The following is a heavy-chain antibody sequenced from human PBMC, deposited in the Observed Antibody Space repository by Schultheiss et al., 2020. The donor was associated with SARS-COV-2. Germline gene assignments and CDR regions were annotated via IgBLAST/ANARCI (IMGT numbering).Heavy chain of an antibody. J-gene: IGHJ6*02. Sequence: SVKVSCKTSGGTFSSHVVSWVRQAPGQGLEWMGGIIPILDTATYAQKFQGRVTITADKSTSTAYMELSSLRSEDTAVYYCAARYGMDVWGQGTLVTVSS. V-gene: IGHV1-69*10. CDR3: AARYGMDV. CDR2: IIPILDTA. CDR1: GGTFSSHV.